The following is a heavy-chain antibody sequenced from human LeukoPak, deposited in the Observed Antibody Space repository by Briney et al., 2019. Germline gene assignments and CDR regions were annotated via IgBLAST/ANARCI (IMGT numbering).Heavy chain of an antibody. V-gene: IGHV1-2*02. CDR1: GYTFTGYY. Sequence: ASVEVSCKASGYTFTGYYMHWVRQAPGQGLEWMGWINPNSGGTNYAQKFQGRVTMTRDTSISTAYMELSGLTSDDTAVYYCATEEQYRNYFDHWGQGTLVTVSA. CDR2: INPNSGGT. J-gene: IGHJ4*02. D-gene: IGHD5-18*01. CDR3: ATEEQYRNYFDH.